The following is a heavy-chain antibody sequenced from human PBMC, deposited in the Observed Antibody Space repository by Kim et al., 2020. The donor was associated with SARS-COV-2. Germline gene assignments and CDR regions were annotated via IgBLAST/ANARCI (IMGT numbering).Heavy chain of an antibody. Sequence: GGSLRLSCAASGITFDTYEMNWVRQAPGKGLEWISYISSSGTTIYYADSVRGRFTISRDNAKSSLFLQMSSLSAEDTAVYYCARERGGYDYWGKGTLVTVAS. CDR3: ARERGGYDY. CDR2: ISSSGTTI. V-gene: IGHV3-48*03. CDR1: GITFDTYE. J-gene: IGHJ4*02. D-gene: IGHD1-26*01.